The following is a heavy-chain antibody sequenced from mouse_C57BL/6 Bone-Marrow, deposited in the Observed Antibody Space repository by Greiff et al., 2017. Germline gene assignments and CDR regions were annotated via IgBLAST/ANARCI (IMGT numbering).Heavy chain of an antibody. V-gene: IGHV5-4*03. Sequence: DVKLVESGGGLVKPGGSLKLSCAASGFTFSSYAMSWVRQTPEKRLEWVATISDGGSYTYYPDNVKGRFTISRDNAKNNLYLQMSHLKSEDTAMYYCARVRGAMDYWGQGTSVTVSS. CDR3: ARVRGAMDY. CDR1: GFTFSSYA. J-gene: IGHJ4*01. CDR2: ISDGGSYT.